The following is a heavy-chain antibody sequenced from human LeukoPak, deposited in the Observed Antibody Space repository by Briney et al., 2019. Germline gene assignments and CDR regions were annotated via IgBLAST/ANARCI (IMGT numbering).Heavy chain of an antibody. Sequence: PGGSLRLSCAASGFTFDDYAMHWVRQAPGKGPEWVSGISWNSGSIGYADSVKGRFTISRDNAKNSLYRQMNSLRAEDMALYYCAKSESSGWPIDAFDIWGQGTMVTVSS. V-gene: IGHV3-9*03. J-gene: IGHJ3*02. CDR1: GFTFDDYA. CDR2: ISWNSGSI. CDR3: AKSESSGWPIDAFDI. D-gene: IGHD6-19*01.